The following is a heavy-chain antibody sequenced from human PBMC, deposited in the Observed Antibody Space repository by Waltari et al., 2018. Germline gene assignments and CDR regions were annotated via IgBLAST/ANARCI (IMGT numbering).Heavy chain of an antibody. D-gene: IGHD6-13*01. CDR1: GYSISSGYY. CDR3: ASSRW. J-gene: IGHJ4*02. CDR2: IYHSGST. Sequence: QVQLQESGPGLVKPSETLSLTCAVSGYSISSGYYWGWIRQPPGKGLEWIGSIYHSGSTSYNPSLKSRVTISVDTSKNQFSRKLSSVTAADTAVYYCASSRWWGQGTLVTVSS. V-gene: IGHV4-38-2*01.